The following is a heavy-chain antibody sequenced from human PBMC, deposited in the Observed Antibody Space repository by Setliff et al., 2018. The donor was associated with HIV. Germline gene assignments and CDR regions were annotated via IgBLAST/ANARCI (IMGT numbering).Heavy chain of an antibody. D-gene: IGHD4-17*01. J-gene: IGHJ3*02. Sequence: SETLSLTCAVYGGSFSGYYWSWIRQPPGKGLEWIGEINHSGSTNYNPSLKSRVTISVDTSKNQFSLKLSSVTAADTAVYYCARGPTVTARRERAFDIWGQGTMVTVSS. V-gene: IGHV4-34*01. CDR2: INHSGST. CDR1: GGSFSGYY. CDR3: ARGPTVTARRERAFDI.